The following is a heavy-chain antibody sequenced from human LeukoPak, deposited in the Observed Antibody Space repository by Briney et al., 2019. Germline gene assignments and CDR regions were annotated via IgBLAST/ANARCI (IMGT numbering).Heavy chain of an antibody. CDR2: IYTSGST. CDR3: ARGVYDFWSGHQYSN. J-gene: IGHJ4*02. Sequence: PSETLSLTRTVSGGSISSYYWSWIRQPAGKGLEWIGRIYTSGSTNYNPSLKSRVTMSVDTSKNQFSLKLSSVTAADTAVYYCARGVYDFWSGHQYSNWGQGTLVTVSS. CDR1: GGSISSYY. V-gene: IGHV4-4*07. D-gene: IGHD3-3*01.